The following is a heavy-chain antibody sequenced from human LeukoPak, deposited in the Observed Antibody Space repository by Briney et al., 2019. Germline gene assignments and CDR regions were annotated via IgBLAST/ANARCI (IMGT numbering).Heavy chain of an antibody. D-gene: IGHD2-15*01. Sequence: PSETLSLTCAVYGGSFSGYYWSYIRQTPGKGLEWIGEISHSGGTNYNPSLKSRLTISVDTPKNQFSLKLNSVTAADTAVYYCASFRWAVGFEYWDQGTLVTVSS. CDR1: GGSFSGYY. CDR2: ISHSGGT. CDR3: ASFRWAVGFEY. J-gene: IGHJ4*02. V-gene: IGHV4-34*01.